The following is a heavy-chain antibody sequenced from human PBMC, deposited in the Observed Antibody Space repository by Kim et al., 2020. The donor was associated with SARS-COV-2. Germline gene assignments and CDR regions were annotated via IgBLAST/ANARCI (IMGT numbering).Heavy chain of an antibody. D-gene: IGHD4-17*01. CDR3: VRDDYGSNQIDY. V-gene: IGHV3-48*03. J-gene: IGHJ4*02. Sequence: GGSLRLSCEASGFTFSSYEMNWVRQAPGKGLEWVSYISSSGSTIYYADSVKGRFTISRDNAKNSLFLQMNSLRAEDTAVYYCVRDDYGSNQIDYWGQGTLVTVSS. CDR1: GFTFSSYE. CDR2: ISSSGSTI.